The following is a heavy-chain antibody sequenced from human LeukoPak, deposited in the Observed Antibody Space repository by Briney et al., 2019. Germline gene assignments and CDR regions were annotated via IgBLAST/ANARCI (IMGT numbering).Heavy chain of an antibody. J-gene: IGHJ4*02. D-gene: IGHD5-18*01. CDR1: GFTFTSYA. Sequence: PGGSLRLSSAASGFTFTSYAITWIRQAPGKGLEWVSSISARSDAIYYADSVKGRFTISRDNSKNTLNLHMNSLRAEDTAVYYCAARGYSYFFDYWGQGTLVTVSS. CDR3: AARGYSYFFDY. V-gene: IGHV3-23*01. CDR2: ISARSDAI.